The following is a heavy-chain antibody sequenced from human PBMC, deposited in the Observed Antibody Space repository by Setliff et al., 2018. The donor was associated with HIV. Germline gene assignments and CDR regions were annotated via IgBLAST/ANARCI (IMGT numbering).Heavy chain of an antibody. D-gene: IGHD1-26*01. CDR3: ARGWEGGMDY. J-gene: IGHJ4*02. CDR1: GYTFTRYF. CDR2: INPSGGST. Sequence: ASVKVSCKASGYTFTRYFMHCVRQAPGQGLEWLGMINPSGGSTWYAQKFQGRVTMTGDTSTNTLYMELSSLRFEDTAVYYCARGWEGGMDYWGQGTLVTAPQ. V-gene: IGHV1-46*01.